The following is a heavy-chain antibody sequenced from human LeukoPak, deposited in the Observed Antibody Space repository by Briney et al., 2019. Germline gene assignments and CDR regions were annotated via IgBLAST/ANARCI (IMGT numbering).Heavy chain of an antibody. J-gene: IGHJ4*02. CDR3: ASITALSGSYFGYFDY. CDR2: IYYSGST. D-gene: IGHD1-26*01. V-gene: IGHV4-30-4*08. CDR1: GGSISSGDYY. Sequence: SETLSLTCTVSGGSISSGDYYWRWIRQPPGKGLEWIVYIYYSGSTYYHPSLKSRVTISVDTSKNQFSLKLSSVTAADTAVYYCASITALSGSYFGYFDYWGQGTLVTVSS.